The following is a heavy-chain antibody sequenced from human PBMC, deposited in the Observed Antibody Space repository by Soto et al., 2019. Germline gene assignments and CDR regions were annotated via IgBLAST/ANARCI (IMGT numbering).Heavy chain of an antibody. Sequence: XGSLILSFSASGFTFSSYSMNWVRQAPGRGLEWVSSISSSSSYIYYADSVKGRFTISRDNAKNSLYLQMNSLRAEDTAVYYCARDLYYYDSSGYSPLSFDTWGQETLVTVS. CDR1: GFTFSSYS. J-gene: IGHJ5*02. CDR2: ISSSSSYI. D-gene: IGHD3-22*01. CDR3: ARDLYYYDSSGYSPLSFDT. V-gene: IGHV3-21*01.